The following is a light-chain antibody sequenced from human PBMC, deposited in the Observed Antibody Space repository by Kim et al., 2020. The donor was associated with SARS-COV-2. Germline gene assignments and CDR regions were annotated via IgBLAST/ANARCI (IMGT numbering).Light chain of an antibody. Sequence: DIQMTQSPSSLSASVGDRVTITCRASQNINNYLNWYQQKPGKAPKFLIYAASSLQSGVPSRFSGSGSGTDFSLTISSLQPEDFATYYCQQSYSIPHTFGQGTKLEI. CDR1: QNINNY. J-gene: IGKJ2*01. CDR3: QQSYSIPHT. CDR2: AAS. V-gene: IGKV1-39*01.